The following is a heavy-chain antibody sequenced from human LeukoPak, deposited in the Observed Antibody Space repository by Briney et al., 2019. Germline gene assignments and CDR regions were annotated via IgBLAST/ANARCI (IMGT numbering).Heavy chain of an antibody. V-gene: IGHV3-23*01. CDR3: AKDLFLSSGWFPGNDY. D-gene: IGHD6-19*01. Sequence: QSGGSLRLSCAASGFTFNTYAMSWVRQAPGKGLEWVSYISSSGSTIYYADSVKGRFTISRDNSKNTLYLQMNSLRAEDTAVYYCAKDLFLSSGWFPGNDYWGQGTLVTVSS. CDR2: ISSSGSTI. J-gene: IGHJ4*02. CDR1: GFTFNTYA.